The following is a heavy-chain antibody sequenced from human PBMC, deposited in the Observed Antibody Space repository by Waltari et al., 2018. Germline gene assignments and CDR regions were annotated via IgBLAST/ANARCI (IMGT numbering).Heavy chain of an antibody. D-gene: IGHD3-22*01. CDR3: ARPSGYYPFPFDP. Sequence: QVQLQESGPGLVKPSETLSLTCTVSGYSISSGYYWGWIRQPPGKGLEWIGSIYHSGSTYDNPSLKSRVTISVDTSKNQFSLKLSSVTAADTAVYYCARPSGYYPFPFDPWGQGTLVTVSS. V-gene: IGHV4-38-2*02. CDR2: IYHSGST. CDR1: GYSISSGYY. J-gene: IGHJ5*02.